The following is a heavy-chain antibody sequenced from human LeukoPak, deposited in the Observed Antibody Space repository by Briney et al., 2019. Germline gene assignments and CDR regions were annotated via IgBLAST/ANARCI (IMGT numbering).Heavy chain of an antibody. V-gene: IGHV1-18*01. D-gene: IGHD3-22*01. CDR2: ISAYNGNT. CDR1: GYTFTSYG. J-gene: IGHJ2*01. CDR3: ARDSYYYDSSGYYHWYFDL. Sequence: ASVKVSCKASGYTFTSYGISWVRQAPGQGLEWMGWISAYNGNTNHTQKLQGRVTMTTDTSTSTAYMELRSLRSDDTAVYYCARDSYYYDSSGYYHWYFDLWGRGTLVTVSS.